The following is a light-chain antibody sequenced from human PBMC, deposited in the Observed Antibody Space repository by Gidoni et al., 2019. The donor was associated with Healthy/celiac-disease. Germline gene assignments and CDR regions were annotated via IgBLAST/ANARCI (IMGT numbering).Light chain of an antibody. CDR2: QDS. V-gene: IGLV3-1*01. Sequence: SYELTQPPSVSVSPGQTASITCSGAKLGDKYACWYQQKPGQSPVLVIYQDSKRPSGSPERFSCSTPGNTATLTISGTQAMDVADSYCHAWDSSTVVFGGGTTLTVL. J-gene: IGLJ2*01. CDR1: KLGDKY. CDR3: HAWDSSTVV.